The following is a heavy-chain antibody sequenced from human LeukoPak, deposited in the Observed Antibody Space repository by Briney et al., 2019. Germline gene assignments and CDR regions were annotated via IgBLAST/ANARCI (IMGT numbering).Heavy chain of an antibody. Sequence: PGGPLRLSCAASGFTFNSYAMSWVRQAPGKGLEWVSAISGSGGSTYYADSVKGRFTISRDNSKNTLYLQMNSLRAEDTAVYYCARPARPYYYYYYMDVWGKGTTVTVSS. J-gene: IGHJ6*03. CDR1: GFTFNSYA. D-gene: IGHD6-6*01. CDR2: ISGSGGST. V-gene: IGHV3-23*01. CDR3: ARPARPYYYYYYMDV.